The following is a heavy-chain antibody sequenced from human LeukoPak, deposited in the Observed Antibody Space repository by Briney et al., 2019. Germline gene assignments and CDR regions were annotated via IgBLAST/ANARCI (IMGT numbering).Heavy chain of an antibody. CDR1: GFTFDDYA. Sequence: GGSLRLSCAASGFTFDDYAMHWVRQAPGKGLEWVSGISWNSGSIGYADSVKGRFTISRGNAKNSLYLQMNSLRAEDTALYYCAKGGNYFEEFDYWGQGTLVTVSS. J-gene: IGHJ4*02. V-gene: IGHV3-9*01. CDR2: ISWNSGSI. D-gene: IGHD3-10*01. CDR3: AKGGNYFEEFDY.